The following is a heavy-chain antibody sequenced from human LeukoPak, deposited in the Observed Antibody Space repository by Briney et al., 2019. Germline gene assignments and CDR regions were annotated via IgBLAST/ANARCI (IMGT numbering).Heavy chain of an antibody. V-gene: IGHV3-7*03. Sequence: GGSLRLSCAASGFSLSDAWMNWVRQAPGKGLEWVASIKYDESEKYSVEGRFTISRDNAKNSLYLQIDSLRAGDTAMYYCARDGYEPGLYFDYWGQGTLVTAPS. D-gene: IGHD1-14*01. J-gene: IGHJ4*02. CDR3: ARDGYEPGLYFDY. CDR1: GFSLSDAW. CDR2: IKYDESEK.